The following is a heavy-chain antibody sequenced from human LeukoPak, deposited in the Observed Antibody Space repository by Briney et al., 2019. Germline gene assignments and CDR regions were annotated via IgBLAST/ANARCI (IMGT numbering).Heavy chain of an antibody. Sequence: PSETLYLTCTVSGGSISSYYWSWIRQAPGKGLEWIGYIHHSGSANYNPSLKSRVTISVDTSKNQFSLKLSSVIAADTAVYYCASMYYYDSSATDYWGQGTLVTVSS. CDR3: ASMYYYDSSATDY. J-gene: IGHJ4*02. D-gene: IGHD3-22*01. CDR1: GGSISSYY. V-gene: IGHV4-59*01. CDR2: IHHSGSA.